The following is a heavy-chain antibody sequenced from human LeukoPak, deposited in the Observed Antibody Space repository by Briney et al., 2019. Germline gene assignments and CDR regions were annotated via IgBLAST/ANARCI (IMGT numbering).Heavy chain of an antibody. V-gene: IGHV4-59*12. CDR3: ARDERGPVADPWPREVGGVYYYGMDV. Sequence: SETLSLTCTVSGGSINSYYWSWIRQPPGKGLEWIGHIYYSGITTYEPSLKSRVTISVDTSKNQFSLKLSSVTAADTAVYYCARDERGPVADPWPREVGGVYYYGMDVWGQGTTVTVSS. CDR1: GGSINSYY. D-gene: IGHD3-16*01. J-gene: IGHJ6*02. CDR2: IYYSGIT.